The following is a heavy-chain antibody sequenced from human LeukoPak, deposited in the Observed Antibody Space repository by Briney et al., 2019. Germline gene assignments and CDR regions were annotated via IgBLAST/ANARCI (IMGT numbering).Heavy chain of an antibody. J-gene: IGHJ4*02. CDR1: GFMFSDYY. D-gene: IGHD1-26*01. CDR2: ISGSSSYT. V-gene: IGHV3-11*05. CDR3: ARVARYSGSYYDY. Sequence: PGGSLRLSCAASGFMFSDYYMNWIRQAPGKGLEWVSYISGSSSYTNYADSVKGRFTISRDNAKNSLYLQMNSLRAEDTAVYYCARVARYSGSYYDYWGQGTLVTVSS.